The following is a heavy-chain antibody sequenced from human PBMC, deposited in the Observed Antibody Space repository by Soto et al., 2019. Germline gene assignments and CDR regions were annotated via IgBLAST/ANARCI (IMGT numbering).Heavy chain of an antibody. CDR1: GFTFRSYG. CDR2: IWYDGSNE. D-gene: IGHD2-2*01. Sequence: GGSLRLSCAASGFTFRSYGMHWVRQAPGKGLEWVAVIWYDGSNENYADSVKGRFTISRDNSKSTLYLQMNSLRAEDTAVYYCAREYCTSTSCSYYGMDVWGQGTTVTVSS. V-gene: IGHV3-33*01. CDR3: AREYCTSTSCSYYGMDV. J-gene: IGHJ6*02.